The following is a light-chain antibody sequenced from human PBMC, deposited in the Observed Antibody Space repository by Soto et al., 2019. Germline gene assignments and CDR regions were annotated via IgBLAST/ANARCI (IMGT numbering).Light chain of an antibody. CDR3: SSYTSSSTLG. CDR2: DVS. V-gene: IGLV2-14*01. J-gene: IGLJ2*01. CDR1: SSDVGGYNY. Sequence: QSALTQPASVSGSPGQSITISCTGTSSDVGGYNYVSWYQQHPGKAPKLMIYDVSNLPSGVSNRFSGSKSGNTASLTISGLHAEDDADYYCSSYTSSSTLGFGGGTKLTVL.